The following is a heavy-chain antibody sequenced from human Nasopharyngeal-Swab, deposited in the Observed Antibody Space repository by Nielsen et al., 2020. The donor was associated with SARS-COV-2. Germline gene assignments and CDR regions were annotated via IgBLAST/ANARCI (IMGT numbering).Heavy chain of an antibody. CDR1: GFTVSSNY. CDR2: IKQDGSEK. D-gene: IGHD3-22*01. CDR3: ARDPGFGYYYDSSGYYDY. V-gene: IGHV3-7*01. Sequence: GESLKISCAASGFTVSSNYMSWVRQAPGKGLEWVANIKQDGSEKYYVDSVKGRFTISRDNAKNSLYLQMNSLRAEDTAVYYCARDPGFGYYYDSSGYYDYWGQGTLVTVSS. J-gene: IGHJ4*02.